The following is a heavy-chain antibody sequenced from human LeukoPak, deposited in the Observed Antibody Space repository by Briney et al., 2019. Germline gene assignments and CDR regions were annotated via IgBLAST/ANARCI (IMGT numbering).Heavy chain of an antibody. V-gene: IGHV5-51*01. J-gene: IGHJ4*02. CDR2: IYPGDCDT. CDR3: ARLQPGIAVAGPFDY. Sequence: GESLKISCKGSGYSFTSYWIGWVRQMPGKGLEWMGIIYPGDCDTRYSPSFQGQVTISADKSISTAYLQWSSLKASDTAIYYCARLQPGIAVAGPFDYWGQGTLVTVSS. D-gene: IGHD6-19*01. CDR1: GYSFTSYW.